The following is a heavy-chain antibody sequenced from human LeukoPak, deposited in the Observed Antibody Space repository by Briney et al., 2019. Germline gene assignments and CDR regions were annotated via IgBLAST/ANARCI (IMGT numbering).Heavy chain of an antibody. CDR2: INTNTGNP. CDR1: GYTFTSYA. D-gene: IGHD1-26*01. CDR3: ARDLPVVGATPSGY. V-gene: IGHV7-4-1*02. Sequence: ASVKVSCTASGYTFTSYAMNWVRQAPGQGLEWMGWINTNTGNPTYAQGFTGRFVFSLDTSVSTAYLQISSLKAEDTAVYYCARDLPVVGATPSGYWGQGTLVTVSS. J-gene: IGHJ4*02.